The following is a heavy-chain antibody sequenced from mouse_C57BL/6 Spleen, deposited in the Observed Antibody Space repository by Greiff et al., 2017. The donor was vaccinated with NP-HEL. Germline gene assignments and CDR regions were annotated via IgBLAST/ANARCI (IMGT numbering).Heavy chain of an antibody. CDR2: IDPSDSET. J-gene: IGHJ2*01. CDR1: GYTFTSYW. D-gene: IGHD1-1*01. CDR3: ARFEGGYYGFDY. V-gene: IGHV1-52*01. Sequence: VQLQQPGAELVRPGSSVKLSCKASGYTFTSYWMHWVKQRPIQGLEWIGNIDPSDSETHYNQKFKDKATLTVDKSSSTAYMQLSSLTSEDSAVYYCARFEGGYYGFDYWGQGTTLTVSS.